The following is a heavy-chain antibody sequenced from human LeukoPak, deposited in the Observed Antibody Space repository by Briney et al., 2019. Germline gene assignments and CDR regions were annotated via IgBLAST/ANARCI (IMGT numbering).Heavy chain of an antibody. J-gene: IGHJ4*02. V-gene: IGHV4-59*01. CDR1: GGSISSNY. CDR2: IYYTGST. Sequence: SETLSLTCTVSGGSISSNYWNLIRQPPGKGLEWIGFIYYTGSTIYNPSLKSRVTISVDTSKNQFSLRLTSVTAADTAVYYCAKDIAQGYTYGSIDQDYWGQGTLVTVSS. D-gene: IGHD5-18*01. CDR3: AKDIAQGYTYGSIDQDY.